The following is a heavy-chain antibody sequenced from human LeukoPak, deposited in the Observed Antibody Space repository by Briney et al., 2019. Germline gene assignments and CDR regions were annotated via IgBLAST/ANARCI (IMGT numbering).Heavy chain of an antibody. Sequence: SVTVSCTASGYTFTYRYLHWVRQAPGQGLERMGWITPFNGNTNYAQKFQDRVTITRDRSMSTAYMELSSLRSEDTAVYYCAATTYYYYSSGYYWDYWGQGTLVTVSS. J-gene: IGHJ4*02. CDR3: AATTYYYYSSGYYWDY. CDR2: ITPFNGNT. CDR1: GYTFTYRY. D-gene: IGHD3-22*01. V-gene: IGHV1-45*02.